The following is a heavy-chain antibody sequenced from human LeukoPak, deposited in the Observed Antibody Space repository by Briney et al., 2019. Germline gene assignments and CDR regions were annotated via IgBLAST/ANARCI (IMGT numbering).Heavy chain of an antibody. Sequence: SETLSLTCTVSGGSISSYHWSWIRQPAGKGLEWIGRIYTSGSTIYNPSLKSRATVSLDKSKNQFSLRLSSVTAADTAVYYCVRGGAVPGSFDYWGQGTLVTVSS. D-gene: IGHD6-19*01. CDR1: GGSISSYH. V-gene: IGHV4-4*07. CDR3: VRGGAVPGSFDY. J-gene: IGHJ4*02. CDR2: IYTSGST.